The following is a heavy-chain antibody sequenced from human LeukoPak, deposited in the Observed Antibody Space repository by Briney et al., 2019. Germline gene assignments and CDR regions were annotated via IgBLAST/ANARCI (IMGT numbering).Heavy chain of an antibody. D-gene: IGHD3-9*01. CDR3: ARGRQRYFDWLSSGDYGMDV. CDR2: INHSGST. V-gene: IGHV4-34*01. Sequence: SETLSLTCAVYGGSFSGYYWSWIRQPPGKGLEWIGEINHSGSTNYNPSLKSRVTISVDTSKNQFSLKLSSVTAADTAVYYCARGRQRYFDWLSSGDYGMDVWGQGTTVTVSS. CDR1: GGSFSGYY. J-gene: IGHJ6*02.